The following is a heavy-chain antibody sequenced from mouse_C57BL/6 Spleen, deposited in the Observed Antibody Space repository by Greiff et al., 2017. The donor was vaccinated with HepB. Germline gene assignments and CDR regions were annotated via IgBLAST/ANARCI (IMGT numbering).Heavy chain of an antibody. V-gene: IGHV1-18*01. CDR3: ARKEGGYYFDY. CDR1: GYTFIDYN. CDR2: INPNIGGT. Sequence: VQLKESGPELVKPGASVKMPCKASGYTFIDYNLDWVKQSHGKSLEWIGDINPNIGGTIYNQKFKGKATLTVDKSSSTAYMELRSLTSEDTAVYYCARKEGGYYFDYWGQGTTLTVSS. J-gene: IGHJ2*01. D-gene: IGHD1-1*02.